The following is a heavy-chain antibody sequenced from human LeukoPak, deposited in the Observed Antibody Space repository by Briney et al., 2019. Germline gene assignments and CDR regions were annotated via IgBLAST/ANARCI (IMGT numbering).Heavy chain of an antibody. CDR3: ARILLRDPYDFWSGYYGYFDY. Sequence: PSGTLSLTCAVSGGSISSSSYYWGWIRQPRGKGLEWIGSIYYSGSTYYNPSLKSRVTISVDTSKNQFSLKLSSVTAADTAVYYCARILLRDPYDFWSGYYGYFDYWGQGTLVTVSS. V-gene: IGHV4-39*01. J-gene: IGHJ4*02. CDR2: IYYSGST. CDR1: GGSISSSSYY. D-gene: IGHD3-3*01.